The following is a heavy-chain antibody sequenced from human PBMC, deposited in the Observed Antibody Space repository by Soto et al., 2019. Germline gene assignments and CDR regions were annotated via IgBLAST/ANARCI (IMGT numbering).Heavy chain of an antibody. CDR3: ASPGGRTAMAYNDY. CDR1: GGSISSSSYY. CDR2: IYYSGST. V-gene: IGHV4-39*01. Sequence: SETLSLTCTVSGGSISSSSYYWGWIRQPPGKGLEWIGSIYYSGSTYYNPSLKSRVTISVDTSKNQFSLKLSSVTAADTAVYYCASPGGRTAMAYNDYWGQGTLVTVSS. D-gene: IGHD5-18*01. J-gene: IGHJ4*02.